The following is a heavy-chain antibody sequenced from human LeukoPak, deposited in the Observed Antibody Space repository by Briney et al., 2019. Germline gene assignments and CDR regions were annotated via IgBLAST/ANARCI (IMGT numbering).Heavy chain of an antibody. CDR1: GGSIDSNS. D-gene: IGHD6-13*01. CDR2: IYYSGTT. J-gene: IGHJ5*02. Sequence: SETLSLTCTVSGGSIDSNSWTWIRQPPGKGLEWIGYIYYSGTTNYNPSLKSRVTMSVDMSKNQFSLKPSSVTAADTAVYYCARRSSSWKNWFDPWGQGTLVTVSS. CDR3: ARRSSSWKNWFDP. V-gene: IGHV4-59*01.